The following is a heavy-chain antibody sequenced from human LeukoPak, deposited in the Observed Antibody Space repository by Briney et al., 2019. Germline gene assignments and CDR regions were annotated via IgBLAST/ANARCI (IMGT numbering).Heavy chain of an antibody. CDR3: ASDGHCRDDACSQVWYFHP. CDR2: IIPVLDIV. Sequence: SVKVSCKASGGTFSFYAMNWVRQAPGQGLEWVGRIIPVLDIVSYAQRFQGRVTITADKSTNTADMELSSLTSEDTAVYYCASDGHCRDDACSQVWYFHPWGQGTRVTVSS. J-gene: IGHJ5*02. V-gene: IGHV1-69*04. CDR1: GGTFSFYA. D-gene: IGHD5-24*01.